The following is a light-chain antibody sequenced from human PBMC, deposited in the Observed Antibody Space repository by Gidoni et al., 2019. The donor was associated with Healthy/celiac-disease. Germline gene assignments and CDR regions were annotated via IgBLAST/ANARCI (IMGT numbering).Light chain of an antibody. CDR1: QSLLQSNGYNY. Sequence: DIVMTQSPLSLLVTPGEPASISCRSSQSLLQSNGYNYLDWYLQQPGQSPQLLIYLGSNRASGVPDRFSGSGSGTDFTLKIRSVEAEDVGVYYCMQALQTPRTFGGGTKVEIK. CDR2: LGS. CDR3: MQALQTPRT. J-gene: IGKJ4*01. V-gene: IGKV2-28*01.